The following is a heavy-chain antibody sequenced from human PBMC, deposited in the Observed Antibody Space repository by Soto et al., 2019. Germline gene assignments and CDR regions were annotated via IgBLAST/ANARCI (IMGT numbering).Heavy chain of an antibody. J-gene: IGHJ4*02. CDR2: MSGSGGSR. CDR3: AKTFGSIWLLDY. Sequence: EVRLLESGGGLVQPEGSLRLSCEGSGFIFSDYGISWVRQSPEKGLQWVSAMSGSGGSRYYADSVKGRFTISRDNSKNTVYLQMSSRRGDDTAIYYCAKTFGSIWLLDYLGQGTLVTVSS. V-gene: IGHV3-23*01. CDR1: GFIFSDYG. D-gene: IGHD1-26*01.